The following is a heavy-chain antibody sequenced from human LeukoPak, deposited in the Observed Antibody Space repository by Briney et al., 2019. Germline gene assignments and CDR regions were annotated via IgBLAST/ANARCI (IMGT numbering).Heavy chain of an antibody. CDR3: ARADDEAAAGFYAFDI. D-gene: IGHD6-13*01. CDR1: GGSISSYY. CDR2: IYYSGST. J-gene: IGHJ3*02. V-gene: IGHV4-59*01. Sequence: SETLSVTCTVSGGSISSYYWSWIRQPPGKGLEWIGYIYYSGSTNYNPSLKSRVTISVDTSKNQFSLKLSSVTAADTAVYYCARADDEAAAGFYAFDIWGQGTMVTVSS.